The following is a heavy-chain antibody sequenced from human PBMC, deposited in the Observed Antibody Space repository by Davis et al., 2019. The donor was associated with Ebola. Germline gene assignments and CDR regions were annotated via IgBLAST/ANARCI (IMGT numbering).Heavy chain of an antibody. CDR2: IYYSGST. V-gene: IGHV4-59*08. J-gene: IGHJ6*04. CDR1: GGSISSYY. D-gene: IGHD6-13*01. Sequence: SETLSLTCTVSGGSISSYYWSWIRQPPGKGLEWIGYIYYSGSTNYNPSLKSRVTISVDTSKNQFSLKLSSVTAADAAVYYCASSGYSSSWLYYYYGLDVWGRGTTVTVSS. CDR3: ASSGYSSSWLYYYYGLDV.